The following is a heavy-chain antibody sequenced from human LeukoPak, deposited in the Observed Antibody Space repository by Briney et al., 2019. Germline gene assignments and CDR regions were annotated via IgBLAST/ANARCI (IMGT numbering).Heavy chain of an antibody. CDR2: ISGSGGDT. CDR3: AKTTAGYSSGRYPGWPIDY. Sequence: TGGSLTLSCAASGFTFRSYAIYWVRQAPGKGLEWVSGISGSGGDTYFADSVKGRFTISRDNSKNTVFLQMDSLRAEDTAVYYCAKTTAGYSSGRYPGWPIDYWGQGTLVTVSS. D-gene: IGHD6-19*01. CDR1: GFTFRSYA. V-gene: IGHV3-23*01. J-gene: IGHJ4*02.